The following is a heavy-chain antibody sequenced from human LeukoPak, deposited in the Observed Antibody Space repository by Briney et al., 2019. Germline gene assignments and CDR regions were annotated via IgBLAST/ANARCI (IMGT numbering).Heavy chain of an antibody. D-gene: IGHD2-21*01. Sequence: SETLSLTCTVSGGSISGCYWSWIRQPPGKGLEWIGYIYDSGNTKYNPSLKSRVTISIDTSKNQFSLKLSSVTAADTAVYYCAKGEGDYWGQGTLVTVSS. J-gene: IGHJ4*02. CDR1: GGSISGCY. CDR2: IYDSGNT. CDR3: AKGEGDY. V-gene: IGHV4-59*13.